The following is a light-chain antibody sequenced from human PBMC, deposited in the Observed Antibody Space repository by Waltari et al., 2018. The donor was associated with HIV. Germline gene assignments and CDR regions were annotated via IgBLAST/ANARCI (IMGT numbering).Light chain of an antibody. Sequence: SYELTQPLSVSVALGQTARITCGGNNIGSKNVHWYQQKPGQAPVLVFYRDSHRPSGIPERFTGSNSGNTATLTISSAQAGDESDYYCQVWDSSTDVVFGGGTKLTVL. CDR3: QVWDSSTDVV. V-gene: IGLV3-9*01. J-gene: IGLJ2*01. CDR2: RDS. CDR1: NIGSKN.